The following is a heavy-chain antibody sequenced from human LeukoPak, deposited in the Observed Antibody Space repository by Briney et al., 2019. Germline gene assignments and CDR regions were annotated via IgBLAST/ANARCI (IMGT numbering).Heavy chain of an antibody. CDR3: ARDSGTAHRYYYGMDV. D-gene: IGHD5-18*01. CDR2: IYTSGST. J-gene: IGHJ6*02. V-gene: IGHV4-4*07. CDR1: GGSISSHY. Sequence: SETLSLTCTVSGGSISSHYWSWIRQPAGKGLEWIGRIYTSGSTNYNPSLKSRVTMSVDTSKNQFSLKLSSVTAADTAVYYCARDSGTAHRYYYGMDVWGQGTTVTVSS.